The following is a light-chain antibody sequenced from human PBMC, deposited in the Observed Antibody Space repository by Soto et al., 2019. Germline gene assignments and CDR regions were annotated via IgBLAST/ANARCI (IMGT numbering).Light chain of an antibody. CDR2: AAS. J-gene: IGKJ1*01. CDR3: QEYYSAPWT. CDR1: RGISNF. Sequence: DIQMTQSPSSLSASVGDRVTITCRASRGISNFLAWYQQRPGKVPQLLIYAASTLQSGVPSRFSGSGSGTDFTPTISSLQPEDVATYYCQEYYSAPWTYGQGTKVEIK. V-gene: IGKV1-27*01.